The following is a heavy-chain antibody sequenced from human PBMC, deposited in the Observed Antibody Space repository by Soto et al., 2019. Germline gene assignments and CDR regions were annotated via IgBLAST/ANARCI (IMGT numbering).Heavy chain of an antibody. CDR1: GGSFSGYY. CDR2: INHSGST. Sequence: QVQLQQWGAGLLKPSETLSLTCAVYGGSFSGYYWSWIRQPPGKGLEWIGEINHSGSTNYNPSLKSRVTISVDTSKNQFSLKLSSVTAADTAVYYCARVLGPYSSSRGRSQYYYYGMDVWGQGTTVTVSS. J-gene: IGHJ6*02. D-gene: IGHD6-13*01. CDR3: ARVLGPYSSSRGRSQYYYYGMDV. V-gene: IGHV4-34*01.